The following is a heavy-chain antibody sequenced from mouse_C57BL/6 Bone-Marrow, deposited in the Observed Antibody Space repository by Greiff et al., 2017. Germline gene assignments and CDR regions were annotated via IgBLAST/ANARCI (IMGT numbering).Heavy chain of an antibody. CDR3: SIWESNYPLAY. V-gene: IGHV1-74*01. CDR1: GYTFTSYW. Sequence: QVQLQQPGAELVKPGASVKVSCKASGYTFTSYWMHWVKQRPGQGLEWIGRIHPSDSDTNYNQKFKGKATLTVDKSSSTAYMQLSSLTSEDSAVYYCSIWESNYPLAYWGQGTLVTVSA. D-gene: IGHD2-5*01. J-gene: IGHJ3*01. CDR2: IHPSDSDT.